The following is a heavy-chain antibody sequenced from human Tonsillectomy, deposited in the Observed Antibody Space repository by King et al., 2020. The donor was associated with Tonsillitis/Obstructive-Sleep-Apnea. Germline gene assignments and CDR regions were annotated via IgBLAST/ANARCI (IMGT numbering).Heavy chain of an antibody. CDR3: ARDSTLYFFDY. J-gene: IGHJ4*02. V-gene: IGHV3-30*01. Sequence: VQLVESEGGVVQPGRSLRLSCAASGFTFSTYALHLVRQAPGKGLEWVAVISYDGSHNYYADSVKGRFTISRDNSKNTLYLQMNSLRAEDTAVYYCARDSTLYFFDYWGQGTLVTVSS. CDR2: ISYDGSHN. CDR1: GFTFSTYA. D-gene: IGHD2/OR15-2a*01.